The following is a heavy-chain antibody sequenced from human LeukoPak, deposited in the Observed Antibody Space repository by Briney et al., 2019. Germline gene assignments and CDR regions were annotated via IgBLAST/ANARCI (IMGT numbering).Heavy chain of an antibody. CDR1: GFTFSSYS. J-gene: IGHJ4*02. Sequence: GGSLRLSCAASGFTFSSYSMNWVRQAPGKGLEWVSSISSNSSYIYYADSVKGRFTISRDNAKNSLYLQLNSLRAEDTAVYYCAKGTALSPSFDYWGQGTLATVSS. CDR2: ISSNSSYI. D-gene: IGHD1-1*01. V-gene: IGHV3-21*01. CDR3: AKGTALSPSFDY.